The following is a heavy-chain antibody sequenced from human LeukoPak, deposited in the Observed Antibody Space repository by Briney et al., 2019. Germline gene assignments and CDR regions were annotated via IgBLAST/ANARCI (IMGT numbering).Heavy chain of an antibody. CDR3: ASESRDYDFWSGYYIRWFDP. D-gene: IGHD3-3*01. J-gene: IGHJ5*02. V-gene: IGHV3-30*03. Sequence: PGGSLRLSCAASGFTFSSYGMHWVRQAPGKGLGWVAVISYDGSNKYYADSVKGRFTISRDNSKNTLYLQMNSLRAEDTAVYYCASESRDYDFWSGYYIRWFDPWGQGTLVTVSS. CDR1: GFTFSSYG. CDR2: ISYDGSNK.